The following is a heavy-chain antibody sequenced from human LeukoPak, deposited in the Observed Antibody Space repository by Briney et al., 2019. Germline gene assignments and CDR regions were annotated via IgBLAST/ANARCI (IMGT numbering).Heavy chain of an antibody. J-gene: IGHJ4*02. V-gene: IGHV4-30-4*01. CDR2: IYYSGST. Sequence: KPSQTLSLTCTVSGGSISSGDYYWSWIHQPPGKGLEWIGYIYYSGSTYYNPSLKSRVTISVDTSKNQFSLKLSSVTAADTAVYYCAREGNYYDSSDTGGYWGQGTLVTVSS. CDR3: AREGNYYDSSDTGGY. CDR1: GGSISSGDYY. D-gene: IGHD3-22*01.